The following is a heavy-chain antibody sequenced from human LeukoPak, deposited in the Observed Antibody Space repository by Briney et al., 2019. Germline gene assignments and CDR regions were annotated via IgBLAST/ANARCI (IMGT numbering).Heavy chain of an antibody. D-gene: IGHD3-10*01. J-gene: IGHJ6*03. CDR2: VYYSGST. CDR1: GGSIRSSSYS. CDR3: ARWGSGSTLGAYYYYYMDV. Sequence: SETLSLTCTVSGGSIRSSSYSWGWIRQPPGKGLEWIGSVYYSGSTNYNPSLKSRVPISVDTSKNQFSLKLSSVTAADTAVYYCARWGSGSTLGAYYYYYMDVWGKGTTVTVSS. V-gene: IGHV4-39*07.